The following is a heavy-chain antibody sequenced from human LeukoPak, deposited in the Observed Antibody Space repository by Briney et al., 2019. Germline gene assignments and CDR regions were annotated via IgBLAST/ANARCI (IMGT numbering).Heavy chain of an antibody. J-gene: IGHJ4*02. Sequence: SETLSLTCTVSGGSISSGDYYWSWLRQPPGKGLEWIGYIYYSGSTYFNPSLKSRVTISVETSKNQFSLKLSSVTAADTAVYYCARVPVCSGTYFDYWGQGTLVTVSS. CDR3: ARVPVCSGTYFDY. CDR1: GGSISSGDYY. CDR2: IYYSGST. D-gene: IGHD3-3*01. V-gene: IGHV4-30-4*01.